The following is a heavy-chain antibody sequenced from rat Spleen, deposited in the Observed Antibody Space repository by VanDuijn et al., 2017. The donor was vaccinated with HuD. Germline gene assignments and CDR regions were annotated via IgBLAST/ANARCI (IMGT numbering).Heavy chain of an antibody. D-gene: IGHD5-1*01. CDR3: ARQNWPYYFDY. Sequence: EVQLVESDGGLVQPGRSLKLSCAASGFTFSNYGMAWVRQAPTKGLEWVATIIYDGSSTYYRDSMKGRFTISRENAKATLYLQVDSLRSEDTATYYCARQNWPYYFDYWGQGVMVTVSS. J-gene: IGHJ2*01. CDR1: GFTFSNYG. V-gene: IGHV5-29*01. CDR2: IIYDGSST.